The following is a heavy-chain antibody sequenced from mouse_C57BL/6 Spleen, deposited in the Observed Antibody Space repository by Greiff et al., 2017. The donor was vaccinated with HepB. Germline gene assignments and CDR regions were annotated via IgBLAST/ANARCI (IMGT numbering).Heavy chain of an antibody. CDR3: ARGEGPWDYFDY. J-gene: IGHJ2*01. CDR2: ISDGGSYT. CDR1: GFTFSSYA. V-gene: IGHV5-4*01. Sequence: EVQVVESGGGLVKPGGSLKLSCAASGFTFSSYAMSWVRQTPEKRLEWVATISDGGSYTYYPDNVKGRFTISRDNAKNNLYLQMSHLKSEDTAMYYCARGEGPWDYFDYWGQGTTLTVSS.